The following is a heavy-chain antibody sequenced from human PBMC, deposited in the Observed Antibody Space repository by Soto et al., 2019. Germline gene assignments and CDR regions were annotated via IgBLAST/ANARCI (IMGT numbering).Heavy chain of an antibody. CDR1: GFTFSNYA. CDR2: ISDKGGST. D-gene: IGHD5-18*01. Sequence: EVQELESGGGLVQPGGSLRLSCAASGFTFSNYAVSWVRQAPGRGLEWVASISDKGGSTKYADSVNGRFTISRANSISGLFLDRDSLRADDTAVYYWARLPYSYVSLYFFDFWGQGALGAVSS. CDR3: ARLPYSYVSLYFFDF. J-gene: IGHJ4*02. V-gene: IGHV3-23*01.